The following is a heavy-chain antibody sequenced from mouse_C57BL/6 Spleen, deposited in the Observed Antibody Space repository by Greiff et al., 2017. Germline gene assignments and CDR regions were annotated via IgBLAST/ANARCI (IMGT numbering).Heavy chain of an antibody. CDR1: GYTFTDYN. V-gene: IGHV1-22*01. CDR3: ESHGGYYSDYDAMDY. CDR2: IKPNNGGT. J-gene: IGHJ4*01. Sequence: EVQLQQSGPELVKPGASVKMSCKASGYTFTDYNMYWVKQSHGKSLEWMGYIKPNNGGTSYNQKFKGKVTLPVNKSYSPDYRELRSLTSEDSAVYYCESHGGYYSDYDAMDYWGQGTSVTVSS. D-gene: IGHD2-13*01.